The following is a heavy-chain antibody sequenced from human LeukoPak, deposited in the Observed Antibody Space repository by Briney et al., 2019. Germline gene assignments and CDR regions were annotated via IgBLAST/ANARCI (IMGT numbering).Heavy chain of an antibody. J-gene: IGHJ4*02. D-gene: IGHD3-10*01. CDR3: AKDGMVRGVMLASRIDN. CDR1: EFTFSHYG. V-gene: IGHV3-30*18. CDR2: ISFDGSYE. Sequence: GGSLRLSCTVSEFTFSHYGMHWVRQAPGKGLEWVTFISFDGSYETYTDSVKGRFTVSRDNSKSTLYLQMSSLRTEDTAVYYCAKDGMVRGVMLASRIDNWGQGTLVTISS.